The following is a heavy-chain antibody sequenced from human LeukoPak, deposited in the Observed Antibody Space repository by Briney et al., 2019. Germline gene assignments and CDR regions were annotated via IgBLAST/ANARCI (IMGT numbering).Heavy chain of an antibody. CDR3: GKGVRITMVRGAFDI. J-gene: IGHJ3*02. CDR2: ISSSSIYK. CDR1: GFTFSSYS. D-gene: IGHD3-10*01. V-gene: IGHV3-21*04. Sequence: GGSLRLSCAASGFTFSSYSMNWVRQAPGKGLEWVSSISSSSIYKYYADSVKGRFTISRDNAKKSLYLQMNSLRTEDTALYYCGKGVRITMVRGAFDIWGQGTLVTVSS.